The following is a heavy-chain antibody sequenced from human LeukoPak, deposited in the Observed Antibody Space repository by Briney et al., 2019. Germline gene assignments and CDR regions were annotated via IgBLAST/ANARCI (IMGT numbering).Heavy chain of an antibody. CDR1: GGSFSGYY. Sequence: PSETLSLTCAVYGGSFSGYYYTCIRHPPFNFLHWIGHINHSGSTNYNPSLTGRVTISGDTSKTPFSLNLSALTAADTAVYYCARGLRVMRLDNWGQGTLVTVSS. V-gene: IGHV4-34*01. CDR3: ARGLRVMRLDN. J-gene: IGHJ4*02. D-gene: IGHD3-16*01. CDR2: INHSGST.